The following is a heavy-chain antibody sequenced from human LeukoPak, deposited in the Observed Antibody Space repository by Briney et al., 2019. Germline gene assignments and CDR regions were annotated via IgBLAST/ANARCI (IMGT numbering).Heavy chain of an antibody. J-gene: IGHJ4*02. D-gene: IGHD3-10*01. CDR3: ARWSHVSGRWFLDN. CDR1: GFRLDNYW. CDR2: INEDGSKI. V-gene: IGHV3-7*05. Sequence: GGSLRLSCEASGFRLDNYWMTWVRQAPGKGLEGVADINEDGSKIYSLDSVKGRFTISTDNAKNSLSLQLNTLRAEDTAVYYCARWSHVSGRWFLDNWGRGTLVSVSS.